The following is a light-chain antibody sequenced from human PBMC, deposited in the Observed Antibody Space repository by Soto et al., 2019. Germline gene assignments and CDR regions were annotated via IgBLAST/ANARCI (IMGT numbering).Light chain of an antibody. CDR1: QSVRSTY. Sequence: EIVLTQSPGTLSLSPGERATLSCRASQSVRSTYLAWYQQKPGQAPRLLIYGASSRATGISDRFSGSGSGTDFTLTITILEPEDFAVFYCQQYGTSPGTFGQGTKLEIK. J-gene: IGKJ2*01. CDR2: GAS. CDR3: QQYGTSPGT. V-gene: IGKV3-20*01.